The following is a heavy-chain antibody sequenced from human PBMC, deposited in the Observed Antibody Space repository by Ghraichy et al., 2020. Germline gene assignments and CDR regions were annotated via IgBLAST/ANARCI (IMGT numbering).Heavy chain of an antibody. D-gene: IGHD6-13*01. V-gene: IGHV3-23*01. CDR1: GFTFNIYA. CDR3: ARDYLPRIAAEPGFDY. CDR2: ISDSGART. J-gene: IGHJ4*02. Sequence: GSLRLSCAASGFTFNIYAMSWVRQAPGKGLEWVSEISDSGARTYYADSVKGRFTISRDNSENTLYLQLSSLRAEDTAIYFCARDYLPRIAAEPGFDYWGQGTLVTGSA.